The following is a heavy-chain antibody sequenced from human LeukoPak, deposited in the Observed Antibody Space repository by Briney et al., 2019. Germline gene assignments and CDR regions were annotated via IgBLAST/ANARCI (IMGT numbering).Heavy chain of an antibody. J-gene: IGHJ4*02. CDR2: ISVYNGNT. Sequence: ASVKVSCKASGYTFANYGITWVRQAPGQGLEWMGWISVYNGNTNYAQNLQGRVTLTTDTSTSTAYMELRSLRSDDTALYYCARTCSSSSCYMVHWGQGTLVTVSS. CDR3: ARTCSSSSCYMVH. D-gene: IGHD2-2*02. V-gene: IGHV1-18*01. CDR1: GYTFANYG.